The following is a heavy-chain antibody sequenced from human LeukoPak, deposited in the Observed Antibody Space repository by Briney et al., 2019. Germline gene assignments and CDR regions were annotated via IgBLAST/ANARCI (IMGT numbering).Heavy chain of an antibody. CDR1: GFTFSSYS. CDR3: AGEGRFDTAMVRYFDY. CDR2: ISSSSSYI. Sequence: GGSLRLSCAASGFTFSSYSMSWVRQAPGKGLEWVSSISSSSSYIYYADSVKGRFTISRDNAKNSLYLQMNSLRAEDTAVYYCAGEGRFDTAMVRYFDYWGQGTLVTVSS. J-gene: IGHJ4*02. D-gene: IGHD5-18*01. V-gene: IGHV3-21*01.